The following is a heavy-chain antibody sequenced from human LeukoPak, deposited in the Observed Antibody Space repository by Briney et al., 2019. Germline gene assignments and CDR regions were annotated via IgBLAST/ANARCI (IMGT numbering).Heavy chain of an antibody. Sequence: ASVKVSCKASGYTFTSYDISWVRQAPGQGLEWMGWISAYNGNTNYAQKLQGRVTMTTDTSMRTVYMELRSLRSDDTAVYYCARDGYSGYDWVYWGQGTLVTVSS. V-gene: IGHV1-18*04. CDR2: ISAYNGNT. CDR3: ARDGYSGYDWVY. CDR1: GYTFTSYD. J-gene: IGHJ4*02. D-gene: IGHD5-12*01.